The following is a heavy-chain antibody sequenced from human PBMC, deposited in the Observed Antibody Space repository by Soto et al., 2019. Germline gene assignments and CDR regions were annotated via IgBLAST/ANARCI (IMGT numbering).Heavy chain of an antibody. CDR2: ISGSGGST. J-gene: IGHJ3*01. CDR3: ARDQLYYNDISGRPLNAFDF. D-gene: IGHD3-22*01. CDR1: GFTFSSYA. Sequence: PGGSLRLSCAASGFTFSSYAMSWVRQAPGKGLEWVSAISGSGGSTYYADSVKGRFTISRDNSKNTLYLQMNSLRAEDTAVYYCARDQLYYNDISGRPLNAFDFWGQGTMVTLSS. V-gene: IGHV3-23*01.